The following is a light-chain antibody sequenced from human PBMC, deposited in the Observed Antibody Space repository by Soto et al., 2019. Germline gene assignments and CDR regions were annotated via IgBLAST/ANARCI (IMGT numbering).Light chain of an antibody. Sequence: EIVLTQSPATLSLSPGERATLSCRASQSVSSYLAWYQQQPGQPPRLLIYDASNRATGIPARFSGSGSGTDFTLTISSLEPDDFAVYFCQPRNKWPLTFGGGTKVEIK. CDR3: QPRNKWPLT. CDR2: DAS. CDR1: QSVSSY. V-gene: IGKV3-11*01. J-gene: IGKJ4*01.